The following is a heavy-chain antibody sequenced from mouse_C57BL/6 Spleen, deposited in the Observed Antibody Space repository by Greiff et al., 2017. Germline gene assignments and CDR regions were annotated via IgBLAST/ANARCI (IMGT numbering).Heavy chain of an antibody. J-gene: IGHJ2*01. CDR1: GFTFSSYG. CDR3: ARDIVGDY. Sequence: EVMLVESGGDLVKPGGSLKLSCAASGFTFSSYGMSWVRQTPDKRLEWVATISSGGSYTYYPDSVKGRFTISRDNAKNTLYLQMGSLKSEDTAMYYCARDIVGDYWGQGTTLTVSS. V-gene: IGHV5-6*01. CDR2: ISSGGSYT. D-gene: IGHD1-3*01.